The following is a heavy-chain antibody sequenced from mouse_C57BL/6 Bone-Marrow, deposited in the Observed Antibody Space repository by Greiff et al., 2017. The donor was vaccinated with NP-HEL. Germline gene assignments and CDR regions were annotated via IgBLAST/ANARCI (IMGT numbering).Heavy chain of an antibody. CDR3: ARTDDSLYAMDY. J-gene: IGHJ4*01. CDR1: GYTFTDYY. V-gene: IGHV1-75*01. Sequence: VQLQQSGPELVKPGASVKISCKASGYTFTDYYINWVKQRPGQGLEWIGWIFPGSGSTYYNEKSKGKATLTVDKSSSTAYMLLSSLTSEDSSVYFCARTDDSLYAMDYWGQGTSVTVSS. D-gene: IGHD2-4*01. CDR2: IFPGSGST.